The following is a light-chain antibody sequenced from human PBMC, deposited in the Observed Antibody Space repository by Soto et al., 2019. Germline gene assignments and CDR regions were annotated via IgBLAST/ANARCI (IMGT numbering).Light chain of an antibody. CDR3: QQYNSYSPT. V-gene: IGKV1-5*03. CDR1: QSISSW. CDR2: KAS. J-gene: IGKJ4*01. Sequence: DIQMTQSPSTLSASVGDRVTITCRASQSISSWLAWYQQKPGKTPKLLIYKASSLESGVPSRFRDSGSGTEFTLTISSLQPDDFATYYCQQYNSYSPTFGGGTKVEIK.